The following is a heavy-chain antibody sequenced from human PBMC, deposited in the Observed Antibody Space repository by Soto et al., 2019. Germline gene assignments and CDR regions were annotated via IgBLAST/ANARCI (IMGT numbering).Heavy chain of an antibody. Sequence: GGSLRLSCAASGFTFSSYAMSWVRPAPGKGPEWVSAISGSGGSTYYADSVKGRFTISRDNSKNTLYLQMNSLRAEDTAVYYCAKPYGGNSITSFAYYYGMDVWGQGTTVTVSS. CDR2: ISGSGGST. V-gene: IGHV3-23*01. J-gene: IGHJ6*02. CDR1: GFTFSSYA. D-gene: IGHD4-17*01. CDR3: AKPYGGNSITSFAYYYGMDV.